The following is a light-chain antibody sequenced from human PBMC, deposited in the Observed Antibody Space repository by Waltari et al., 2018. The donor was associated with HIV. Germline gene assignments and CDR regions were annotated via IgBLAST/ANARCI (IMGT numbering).Light chain of an antibody. J-gene: IGLJ2*01. CDR1: SNDIGTYNF. CDR3: VSYTENDTFLL. V-gene: IGLV2-8*01. Sequence: QSALTQPPSASGSPGQSVAISCTGSSNDIGTYNFVSWYQHHPGKAPKLLIYDVTRRPPWIPDRFSVTKSGYTASLTVSDLQVEDEADYCFVSYTENDTFLLFGGGTKLAV. CDR2: DVT.